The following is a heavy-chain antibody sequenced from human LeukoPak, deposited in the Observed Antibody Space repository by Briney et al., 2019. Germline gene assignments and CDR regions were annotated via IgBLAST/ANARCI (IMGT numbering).Heavy chain of an antibody. CDR2: IYYSGST. CDR1: GDSISSYY. D-gene: IGHD7-27*01. CDR3: SRHYSLTGGRLSGYWLDP. V-gene: IGHV4-59*08. J-gene: IGHJ5*02. Sequence: PSETLSLTCTVSGDSISSYYWNWVRQPPGKELEWIGYIYYSGSTNCNPSLKSRVTISIDTSKNQFSLKLRSVTAADTAVYYCSRHYSLTGGRLSGYWLDPWGQGTLVTVSS.